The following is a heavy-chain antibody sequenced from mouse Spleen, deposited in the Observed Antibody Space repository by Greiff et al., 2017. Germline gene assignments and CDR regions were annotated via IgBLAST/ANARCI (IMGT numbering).Heavy chain of an antibody. CDR2: INPYNGGT. J-gene: IGHJ4*01. CDR1: GYTFTDYY. V-gene: IGHV1-19*01. D-gene: IGHD2-4*01. Sequence: VQLQQSGPVLVKPGASVKMSCKASGYTFTDYYMNWVKQSHGKSLEWIGVINPYNGGTSYNQKFKGKATLTVDKSSSTAYMELNSLTSEDSAVYYCARDGYDYDDGLYAMDYWGQGTSVTVSS. CDR3: ARDGYDYDDGLYAMDY.